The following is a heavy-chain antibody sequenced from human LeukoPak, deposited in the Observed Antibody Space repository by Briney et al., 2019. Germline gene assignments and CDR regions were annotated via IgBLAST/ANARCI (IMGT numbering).Heavy chain of an antibody. CDR2: IRSKAYGGTT. V-gene: IGHV3-49*04. D-gene: IGHD3-22*01. Sequence: GGSLTLSCTTSGFTLGDYSMSWVRQAPGKGLEWVGLIRSKAYGGTTEYAASVKGRFTISRDDSKSIAYLQMNSLKTEDTAVYYCQTYYYDSSGYYYIDQWGQGTLVTVSS. CDR1: GFTLGDYS. CDR3: QTYYYDSSGYYYIDQ. J-gene: IGHJ4*02.